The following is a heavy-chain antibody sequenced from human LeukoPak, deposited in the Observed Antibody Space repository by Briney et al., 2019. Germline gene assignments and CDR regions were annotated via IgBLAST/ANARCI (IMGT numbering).Heavy chain of an antibody. D-gene: IGHD3-10*01. CDR3: AKVGGSGSYYNFFDY. J-gene: IGHJ4*02. Sequence: GRSLRLSCAASGFTFSSYGMHWVRQAPGKGLEWVAVISYDGSNKYYADSVKGRFTISRDNSKNTLYLQMNSLRAEDTAVYYCAKVGGSGSYYNFFDYWGQGTLVTGSS. V-gene: IGHV3-30*18. CDR1: GFTFSSYG. CDR2: ISYDGSNK.